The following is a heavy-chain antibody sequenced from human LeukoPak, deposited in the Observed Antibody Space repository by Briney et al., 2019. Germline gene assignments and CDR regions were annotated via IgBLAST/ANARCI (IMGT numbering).Heavy chain of an antibody. CDR1: GGSISSSSYY. D-gene: IGHD3-10*01. CDR2: IYYSGST. V-gene: IGHV4-39*07. J-gene: IGHJ3*02. Sequence: SETLSLTCTVSGGSISSSSYYWGWIRQPPGTGLEWIGSIYYSGSTYYNPSLKSRVTISVDTSKNQFSLKLSSVTAADTAVYYCARMNMVRDAFDIWGQGTMVTVSS. CDR3: ARMNMVRDAFDI.